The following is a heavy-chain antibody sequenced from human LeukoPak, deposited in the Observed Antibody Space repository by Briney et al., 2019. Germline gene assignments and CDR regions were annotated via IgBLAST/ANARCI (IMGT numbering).Heavy chain of an antibody. V-gene: IGHV3-23*01. J-gene: IGHJ4*02. CDR1: GFTFSSYS. CDR2: ISGSGGST. Sequence: PGGSLRLSCAASGFTFSSYSMNWVRQAPGKGLEWVSTISGSGGSTYYADSVKGRFTISRDNPKNTLYLQMNSLRGEDTAMYYCARVQGGGYRTADYWGQGTLVTVSS. CDR3: ARVQGGGYRTADY. D-gene: IGHD6-19*01.